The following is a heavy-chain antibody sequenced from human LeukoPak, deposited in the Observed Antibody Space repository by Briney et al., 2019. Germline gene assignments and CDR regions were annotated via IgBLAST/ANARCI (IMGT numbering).Heavy chain of an antibody. CDR1: GGSISSSSYY. V-gene: IGHV4-39*07. CDR3: ARDSADCSGGSCYWVGSDY. D-gene: IGHD2-15*01. J-gene: IGHJ4*02. CDR2: IYYSGST. Sequence: SETLSLTCTVSGGSISSSSYYWGWIRQPPGKGLEWIGSIYYSGSTYYNPSLESRVTISVDTSKNQFSLKLGSVTAADTAVYYCARDSADCSGGSCYWVGSDYWGQGTLVTVSS.